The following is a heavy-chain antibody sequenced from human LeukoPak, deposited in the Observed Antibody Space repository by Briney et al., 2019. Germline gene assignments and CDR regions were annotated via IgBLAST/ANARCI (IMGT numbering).Heavy chain of an antibody. CDR3: ARPDYDILTGYYLTLHIDY. D-gene: IGHD3-9*01. CDR2: ISGSGGST. J-gene: IGHJ4*02. Sequence: PGGSLRLSCAASGFTFSSYAMRWVRQAPGKGLEWVSAISGSGGSTYYADSVKGRFTISRDNSKNTLYLQMNSLRAEDTAVYYCARPDYDILTGYYLTLHIDYWGQGTLVTVSS. CDR1: GFTFSSYA. V-gene: IGHV3-23*01.